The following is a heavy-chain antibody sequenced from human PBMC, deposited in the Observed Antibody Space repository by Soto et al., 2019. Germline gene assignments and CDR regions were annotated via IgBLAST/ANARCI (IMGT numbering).Heavy chain of an antibody. Sequence: QVQLVESGGGVVQPGRSLRLSCEASGFTFSSFFMHWVRQAPGKGLEWVAVTSYDGNSKYYANSVKGRFAISRDNSKNTLQMPMHSLSGDDTAGYECGRVSQVHYGVDVWGQGTTVTVSS. CDR3: GRVSQVHYGVDV. CDR2: TSYDGNSK. J-gene: IGHJ6*02. CDR1: GFTFSSFF. V-gene: IGHV3-30*09.